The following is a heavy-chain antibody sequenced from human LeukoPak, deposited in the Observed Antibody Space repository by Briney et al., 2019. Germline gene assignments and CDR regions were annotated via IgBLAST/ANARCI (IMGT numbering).Heavy chain of an antibody. CDR2: IYTSGST. CDR1: GGSISSYY. J-gene: IGHJ4*02. V-gene: IGHV4-4*09. D-gene: IGHD2-21*02. Sequence: SETLSLTCTVSGGSISSYYWSWIRQPPGKGLEWIGYIYTSGSTNYNPSLTSRVTISVDTSKNQFSLKLSSVAAADTAVYYCARRDDHFDYWGQGTLVTVSS. CDR3: ARRDDHFDY.